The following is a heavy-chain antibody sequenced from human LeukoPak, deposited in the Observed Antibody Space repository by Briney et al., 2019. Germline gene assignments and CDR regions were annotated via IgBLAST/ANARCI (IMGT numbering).Heavy chain of an antibody. D-gene: IGHD3-22*01. CDR2: FDPEDGET. V-gene: IGHV1-24*01. Sequence: ASVKVSCKVSGYTLTELSMHWVRQAPGKGLEWMGGFDPEDGETIYAQKFQGRVTMTEDTSTDTAYMELGSLRSEDTAVYYCATEGTLFYDSSGYRYYNWFDPWGQGTLVTVSS. CDR3: ATEGTLFYDSSGYRYYNWFDP. J-gene: IGHJ5*02. CDR1: GYTLTELS.